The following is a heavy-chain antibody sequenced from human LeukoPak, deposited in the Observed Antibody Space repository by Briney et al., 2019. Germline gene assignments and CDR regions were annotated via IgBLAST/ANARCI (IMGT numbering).Heavy chain of an antibody. V-gene: IGHV1-18*01. CDR2: ISAYNGNT. CDR1: GYTFTSYG. D-gene: IGHD6-13*01. Sequence: ASVKVSCKASGYTFTSYGISWVRQAPRQGLEWMGWISAYNGNTNYAQKLQGRVTMTTDTSTSTAYMELRSLRSDDTAVYYYARDGADSSSWYWGRMYYYYYMDVWGKGTTVTVSS. CDR3: ARDGADSSSWYWGRMYYYYYMDV. J-gene: IGHJ6*03.